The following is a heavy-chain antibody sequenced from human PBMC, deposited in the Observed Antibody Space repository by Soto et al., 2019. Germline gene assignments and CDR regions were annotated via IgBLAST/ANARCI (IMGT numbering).Heavy chain of an antibody. V-gene: IGHV3-15*01. CDR2: IKSQTDGGTT. CDR1: EFTLTYAW. D-gene: IGHD3-16*02. Sequence: GGSLRLSCAASEFTLTYAWMSWVRQAPGKGLEWVGRIKSQTDGGTTDYAAPVKGRFIISRDESQNTLYLQMNSLKTEDTAVYYCTSLYYGHWGQGTLVTVSS. J-gene: IGHJ4*02. CDR3: TSLYYGH.